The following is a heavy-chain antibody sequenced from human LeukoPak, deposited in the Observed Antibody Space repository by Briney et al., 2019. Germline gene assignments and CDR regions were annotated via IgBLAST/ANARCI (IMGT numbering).Heavy chain of an antibody. D-gene: IGHD6-13*01. Sequence: GASVKVSCKASGYTFTSYDINWVRQATGQGLEWMGWMNPNSGNTGYAQKFQGRVTMTEDTSTDTAYMELSSLRSEDTAVYYCATGSWYYYYYYMDVWGKGTTVTVSS. CDR2: MNPNSGNT. CDR1: GYTFTSYD. CDR3: ATGSWYYYYYYMDV. V-gene: IGHV1-8*01. J-gene: IGHJ6*03.